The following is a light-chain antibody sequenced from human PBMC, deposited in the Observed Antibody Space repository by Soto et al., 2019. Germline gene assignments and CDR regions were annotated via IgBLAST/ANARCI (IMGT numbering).Light chain of an antibody. CDR3: QHSVTSRFT. CDR2: GVS. CDR1: QSVSSSY. J-gene: IGKJ3*01. Sequence: EIVLPQSPGTLSLSPGERATLSCRASQSVSSSYLDWYQQKPGQAPRLLIYGVSSRATGIPDRFSGSESGTDFTLTISRLEPEDFAVYYCQHSVTSRFTFGPGTKVEI. V-gene: IGKV3-20*01.